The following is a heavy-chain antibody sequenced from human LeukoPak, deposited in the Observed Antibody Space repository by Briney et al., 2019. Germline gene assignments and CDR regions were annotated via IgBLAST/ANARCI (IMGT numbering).Heavy chain of an antibody. D-gene: IGHD3-22*01. CDR2: ISSSSSYI. CDR3: ARLQYDSSGYYFDY. CDR1: GFTFSSSA. V-gene: IGHV3-21*01. J-gene: IGHJ4*02. Sequence: GGSLRLSCAASGFTFSSSAMSWVRQAPGKGLEWVSPISSSSSYIYYADSVKGRFTISRDNAKNSLYLQMNSLRAEDTAVYYCARLQYDSSGYYFDYWGQGTLVTVSS.